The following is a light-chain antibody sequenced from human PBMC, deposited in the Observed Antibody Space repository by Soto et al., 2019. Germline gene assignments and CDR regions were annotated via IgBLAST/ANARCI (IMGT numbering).Light chain of an antibody. J-gene: IGKJ2*01. CDR1: QSIGDR. V-gene: IGKV1-5*03. CDR2: RAS. CDR3: KQYDIYSAIP. Sequence: DIRLTQSPSTLSASVGDRVTITCRASQSIGDRLAWYQQKSGKAPRLLIYRASSLENGVPSRFSGSGSGTEFTLTISTLQPDNFAIYSYKQYDIYSAIPFGRGTKLDI.